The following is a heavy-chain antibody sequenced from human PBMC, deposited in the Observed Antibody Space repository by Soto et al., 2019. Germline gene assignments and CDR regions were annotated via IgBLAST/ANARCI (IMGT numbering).Heavy chain of an antibody. D-gene: IGHD6-6*01. CDR1: GFTFSDYY. Sequence: QVQLVESGGGLVKPGGSLRLSCVASGFTFSDYYMSWIRQAPGKGLEWVSYISNSGHAIYYADSVKGRFTVSRENSNNSMSLQMDSLRADDSSIYYCARDARYASSAYGFDVWGQGPTVSVAS. V-gene: IGHV3-11*01. CDR2: ISNSGHAI. CDR3: ARDARYASSAYGFDV. J-gene: IGHJ6*02.